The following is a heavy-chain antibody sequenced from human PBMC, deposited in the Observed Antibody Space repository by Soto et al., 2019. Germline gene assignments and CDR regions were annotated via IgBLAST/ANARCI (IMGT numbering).Heavy chain of an antibody. CDR3: ARAPFYNWNDPNWFDP. V-gene: IGHV1-2*04. CDR2: INPNSGGT. J-gene: IGHJ5*02. Sequence: GASVKVSCKASGYTFTGYYMHWVRQAPGQGLEWMGWINPNSGGTNYAQKFQGWVTMTRDTSISTAYMELSRLRSDDTAVYYCARAPFYNWNDPNWFDPWGQGTLVTVSS. CDR1: GYTFTGYY. D-gene: IGHD1-1*01.